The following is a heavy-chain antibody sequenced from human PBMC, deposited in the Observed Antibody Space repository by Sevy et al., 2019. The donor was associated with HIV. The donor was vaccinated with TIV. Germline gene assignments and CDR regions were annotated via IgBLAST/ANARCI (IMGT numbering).Heavy chain of an antibody. J-gene: IGHJ4*02. CDR1: GFTFSSYG. CDR2: ISYDGSNK. D-gene: IGHD3-22*01. CDR3: PKSASPYYYDSSGYYFDY. Sequence: GGSLRLSCAASGFTFSSYGMHWVRQAPGKGLEWVAVISYDGSNKYYADSVKGRFTISRDNSKNTLYLQMNSLRAEDTAVYYCPKSASPYYYDSSGYYFDYWGQGTLVTVSS. V-gene: IGHV3-30*18.